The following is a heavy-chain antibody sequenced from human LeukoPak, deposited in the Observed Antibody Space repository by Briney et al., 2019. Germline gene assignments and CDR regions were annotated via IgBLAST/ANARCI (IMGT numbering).Heavy chain of an antibody. CDR1: GGSFSGYY. CDR3: ARVGYNYGSTDF. J-gene: IGHJ4*02. Sequence: SETLSLTCAVYGGSFSGYYWSWIRQPPGKGLEWIGEISHSGSTNYNPSLKSRVTISVDTSKNQFSLKLSSVTAADAAVYYCARVGYNYGSTDFWGQGTLVTVSS. V-gene: IGHV4-34*01. D-gene: IGHD5-18*01. CDR2: ISHSGST.